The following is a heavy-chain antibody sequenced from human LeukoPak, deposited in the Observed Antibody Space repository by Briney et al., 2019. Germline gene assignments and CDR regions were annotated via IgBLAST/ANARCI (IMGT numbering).Heavy chain of an antibody. D-gene: IGHD2-15*01. CDR2: INDSGGTP. V-gene: IGHV3-23*01. J-gene: IGHJ4*02. CDR3: AKHSAASCYSPLDY. Sequence: GGSLRLSCVASRFTFSSNAMSWVRQAPGKGLEWVSGINDSGGTPYYADSVKGRFTISSDNSKNTLYLQLNRLRADDTAVYYCAKHSAASCYSPLDYWGQGTLVTVSS. CDR1: RFTFSSNA.